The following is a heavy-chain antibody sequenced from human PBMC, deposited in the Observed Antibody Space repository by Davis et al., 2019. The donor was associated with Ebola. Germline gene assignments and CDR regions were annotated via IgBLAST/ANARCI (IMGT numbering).Heavy chain of an antibody. V-gene: IGHV3-7*01. J-gene: IGHJ4*02. D-gene: IGHD2-15*01. Sequence: GESLKISCAASGFTFRDYWMSWVRQAPGKGLEWVANINHDGVETNYVPSAKGRFTISRDNAKNSLYLQMNSRRAEDTAVYYCARDVITDIVVVGPVEYWGQGTLVTVSS. CDR3: ARDVITDIVVVGPVEY. CDR1: GFTFRDYW. CDR2: INHDGVET.